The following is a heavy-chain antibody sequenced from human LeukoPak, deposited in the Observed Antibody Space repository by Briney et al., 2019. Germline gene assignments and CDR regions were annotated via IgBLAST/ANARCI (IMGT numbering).Heavy chain of an antibody. V-gene: IGHV4-38-2*02. J-gene: IGHJ4*02. CDR1: GYSFSSGYY. CDR2: IYHSGST. Sequence: PSETLSLTCTVSGYSFSSGYYWGWIRQPPGKGLEWIGSIYHSGSTYYNPSLESRVTISVDTSKNQFSLKLSSVTAADTAVYYCARVGGELPYYFDYWGQGTLVTVSS. CDR3: ARVGGELPYYFDY. D-gene: IGHD3-16*02.